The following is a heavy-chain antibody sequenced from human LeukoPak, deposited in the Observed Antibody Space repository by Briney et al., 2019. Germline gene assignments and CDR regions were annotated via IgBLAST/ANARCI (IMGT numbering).Heavy chain of an antibody. CDR2: ISGSGGST. J-gene: IGHJ4*02. D-gene: IGHD2-2*01. V-gene: IGHV3-23*01. CDR1: GFTFSSYA. CDR3: AKDQGQAVVPRRFDN. Sequence: GGSLRLSCAASGFTFSSYATSWVRQAPGKGLEWVSAISGSGGSTYYADSVKGRFTISRDNAKNTLYLQMNSLRAEDTAVYYCAKDQGQAVVPRRFDNWGQGTLVTVSS.